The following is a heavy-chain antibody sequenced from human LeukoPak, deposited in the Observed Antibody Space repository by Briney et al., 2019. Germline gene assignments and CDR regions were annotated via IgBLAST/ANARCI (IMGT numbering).Heavy chain of an antibody. CDR2: INHSGGT. J-gene: IGHJ4*02. V-gene: IGHV4-34*01. Sequence: SSETLSLTCAVYGGSFSGYYWSWIRQPPGKGLEWIGEINHSGGTNYNPSLKSRVTISVDTSKNQFSLTLSSVTAADTAVYYCARGVRTHIVVVPAAIPVWNYWGQGTLVTVSS. D-gene: IGHD2-2*02. CDR1: GGSFSGYY. CDR3: ARGVRTHIVVVPAAIPVWNY.